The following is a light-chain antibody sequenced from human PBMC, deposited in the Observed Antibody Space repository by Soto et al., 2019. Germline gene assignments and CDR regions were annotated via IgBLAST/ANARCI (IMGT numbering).Light chain of an antibody. CDR1: QSISSY. CDR3: QQYNIYS. Sequence: DITMSLSPSSLSASVGGGVTITCRASQSISSYLKWYQQKPGTAPKVLIYHASNLQSGVPSRFSGSGSGTEFPLTISSLQPDDFATYYCQQYNIYSFGQGTKVDIK. V-gene: IGKV1-5*01. CDR2: HAS. J-gene: IGKJ1*01.